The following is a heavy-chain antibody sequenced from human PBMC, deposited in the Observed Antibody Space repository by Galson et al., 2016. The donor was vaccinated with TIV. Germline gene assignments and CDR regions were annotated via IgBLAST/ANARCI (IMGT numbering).Heavy chain of an antibody. V-gene: IGHV1-69*13. CDR2: IIPMFGTA. D-gene: IGHD3-3*01. Sequence: SVKVSCKASGGTFSSYVIKWVRQAPGQGLEWMGEIIPMFGTANYAQKFQGRVTITADESTSTAYMELSSLRSEDTAVYYCAWGEGDLKEGLSRPLESWGQGTLVVASS. J-gene: IGHJ4*02. CDR3: AWGEGDLKEGLSRPLES. CDR1: GGTFSSYV.